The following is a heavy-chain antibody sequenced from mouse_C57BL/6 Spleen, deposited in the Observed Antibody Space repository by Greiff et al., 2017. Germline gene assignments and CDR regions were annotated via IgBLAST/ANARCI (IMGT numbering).Heavy chain of an antibody. CDR2: ISSGGSYT. CDR3: ARSSGTSCYFDY. Sequence: EVKLVESGGDLVKPGGSLKLSCAASGFTFSSYGMSWVRQTPDKRLEWVATISSGGSYTYYPDSVKGRFTISRDNAKNTLYLQMSSLKSEDTAMYYCARSSGTSCYFDYWGQGTTLTVSS. D-gene: IGHD4-1*01. V-gene: IGHV5-6*01. CDR1: GFTFSSYG. J-gene: IGHJ2*01.